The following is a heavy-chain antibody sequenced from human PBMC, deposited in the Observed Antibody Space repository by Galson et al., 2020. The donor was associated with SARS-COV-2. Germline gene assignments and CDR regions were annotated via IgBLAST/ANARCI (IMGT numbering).Heavy chain of an antibody. CDR3: ARVGSSSWYFDY. CDR1: GFTFSSYW. CDR2: IKQDGSEK. Sequence: GESLKISCAASGFTFSSYWMSWVRQAPGTGLERVANIKQDGSEKYYVDSVKGRFTISRDNAKNSLYLQMNSLRADDTAVYYCARVGSSSWYFDYWGQGTLVTVSS. J-gene: IGHJ4*02. V-gene: IGHV3-7*01. D-gene: IGHD6-13*01.